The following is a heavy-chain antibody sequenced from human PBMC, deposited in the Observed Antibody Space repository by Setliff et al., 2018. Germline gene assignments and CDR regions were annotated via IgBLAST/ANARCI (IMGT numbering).Heavy chain of an antibody. CDR2: ISAYNGNT. D-gene: IGHD5-18*01. V-gene: IGHV1-18*01. J-gene: IGHJ4*02. CDR3: ARGGYSYGSGGFPLDY. CDR1: GYTFTSYG. Sequence: ASVKVSCKASGYTFTSYGISWVRQAPGQGLEWMGWISAYNGNTNYAQKLQGRVTMTTDTSTSTAYMELRSLRSDDTAVYYCARGGYSYGSGGFPLDYWGQGTLVTVPQ.